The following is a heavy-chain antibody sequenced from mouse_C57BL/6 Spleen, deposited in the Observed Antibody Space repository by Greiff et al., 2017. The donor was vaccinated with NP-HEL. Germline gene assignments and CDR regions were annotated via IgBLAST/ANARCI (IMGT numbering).Heavy chain of an antibody. Sequence: VQLQQPGAELVRPGSSVKLSCKASGYTFTSYWMHWVKQRPIQGLEWIGNIDPSDSETHYNQKFKDKATLTVDKSSSTAYMQLSSLTSEDSAVYDCARGTTVVAHYAMDYWGQGTSVTVSS. J-gene: IGHJ4*01. CDR3: ARGTTVVAHYAMDY. CDR1: GYTFTSYW. V-gene: IGHV1-52*01. CDR2: IDPSDSET. D-gene: IGHD1-1*01.